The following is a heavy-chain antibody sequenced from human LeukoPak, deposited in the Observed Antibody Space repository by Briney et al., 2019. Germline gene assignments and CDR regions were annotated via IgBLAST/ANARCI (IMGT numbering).Heavy chain of an antibody. CDR2: INHRGST. D-gene: IGHD3-3*01. CDR3: ARVRVFGGFDI. J-gene: IGHJ3*02. V-gene: IGHV4-34*01. Sequence: SETLSLTCAVYGGSFSGYYWSWIRQPPGKGLEWIGEINHRGSTNYNPSLKGRVTISVDTSKKQFSVKLSSVTAADTAVYYCARVRVFGGFDIWGQGTMVTVSS. CDR1: GGSFSGYY.